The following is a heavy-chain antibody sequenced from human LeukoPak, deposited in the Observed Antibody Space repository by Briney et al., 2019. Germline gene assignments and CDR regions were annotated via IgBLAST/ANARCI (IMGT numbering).Heavy chain of an antibody. D-gene: IGHD3-22*01. V-gene: IGHV4-59*01. J-gene: IGHJ3*02. CDR3: ARGSSEYAFDI. Sequence: PSETLSLTCTVSGGSISSYYWSWIRQPPGKGLEWIGYIYSSGSTNYNPSLKSRVTTSVDTSKNQFSLKLSSVTAADTAVYYCARGSSEYAFDIWGQGTMVTVSS. CDR2: IYSSGST. CDR1: GGSISSYY.